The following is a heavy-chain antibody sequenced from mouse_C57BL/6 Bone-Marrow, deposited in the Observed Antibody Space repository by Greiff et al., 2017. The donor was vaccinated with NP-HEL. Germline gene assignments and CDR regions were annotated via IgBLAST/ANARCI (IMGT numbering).Heavy chain of an antibody. CDR3: ARDPYYYGSSSDAMDY. V-gene: IGHV3-6*01. CDR1: GYSITSGYY. J-gene: IGHJ4*01. CDR2: ISYDGSN. D-gene: IGHD1-1*01. Sequence: DVKLQESGPGLVKPSQSLSLTCSVTGYSITSGYYWNWIRQFPGNKLEWMGYISYDGSNNYNPSLKNRISITRDTSKNQFFLKLNSVTTEDTATYYCARDPYYYGSSSDAMDYWGQGTSVTVSS.